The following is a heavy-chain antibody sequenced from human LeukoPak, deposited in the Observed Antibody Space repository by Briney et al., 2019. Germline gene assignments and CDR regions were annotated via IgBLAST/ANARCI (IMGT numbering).Heavy chain of an antibody. V-gene: IGHV4-59*01. J-gene: IGHJ4*02. CDR1: GGSISSYY. CDR3: ARVRPDYGDYTNDY. D-gene: IGHD4-17*01. Sequence: SETLSLTCTVSGGSISSYYWSWIRQPPGKGLEWIGYIYYSGSTNYNPSLKSRVTISVDTSKNQFSLKLSSVTAADTAVYYCARVRPDYGDYTNDYGGQGTLVTVSS. CDR2: IYYSGST.